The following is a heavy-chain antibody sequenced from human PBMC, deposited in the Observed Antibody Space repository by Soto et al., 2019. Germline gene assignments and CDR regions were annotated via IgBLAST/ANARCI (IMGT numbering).Heavy chain of an antibody. Sequence: GGSLRLSCAASGFTFSDHYMDWVRQAPGKGLEWVGRTRNKANSYTTEYAASVKGRFTISRDDSKNSLYLQMNSLKTEDTAVYYCASLDNWNGHLDYWGQGTLVTVSS. CDR2: TRNKANSYTT. CDR1: GFTFSDHY. D-gene: IGHD1-20*01. J-gene: IGHJ4*02. CDR3: ASLDNWNGHLDY. V-gene: IGHV3-72*01.